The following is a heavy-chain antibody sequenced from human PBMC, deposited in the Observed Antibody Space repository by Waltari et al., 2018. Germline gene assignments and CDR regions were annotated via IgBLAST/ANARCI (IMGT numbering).Heavy chain of an antibody. CDR1: GGSISSGSYY. V-gene: IGHV4-61*09. Sequence: QVQLQESGPGLVKPSQTLSLTCTVSGGSISSGSYYWSWIRQPAGKGLEWIGYIYTSGSTNYNPSLKRRVTISVDTSKNQFSLKLSSVTAADTAVYYCAREGRTGLRFVPDAFDIWGQGTMVTVSS. CDR2: IYTSGST. CDR3: AREGRTGLRFVPDAFDI. D-gene: IGHD3-3*01. J-gene: IGHJ3*02.